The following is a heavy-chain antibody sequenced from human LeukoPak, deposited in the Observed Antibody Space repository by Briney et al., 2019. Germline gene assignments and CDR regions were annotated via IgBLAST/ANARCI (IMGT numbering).Heavy chain of an antibody. J-gene: IGHJ4*02. CDR2: IWYDGTNK. D-gene: IGHD3-10*01. CDR1: GFTFSSYA. Sequence: PGGSLRLSCAASGFTFSSYAMHWVRQAPGKGLEWVAVIWYDGTNKYYADSVKGRFTISRDNSKNTLYLQMNSLRAEDTAVYYCARRDGELLNDYFDYWGQGTLVTASS. V-gene: IGHV3-33*08. CDR3: ARRDGELLNDYFDY.